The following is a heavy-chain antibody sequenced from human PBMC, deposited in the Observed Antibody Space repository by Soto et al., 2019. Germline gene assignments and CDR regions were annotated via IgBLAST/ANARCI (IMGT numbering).Heavy chain of an antibody. D-gene: IGHD3-3*02. CDR3: ARGRLSVALYYFDS. J-gene: IGHJ4*02. CDR2: IIPIPGIT. CDR1: GVTFSSYI. V-gene: IGHV1-69*02. Sequence: QVQLVHSGAEVKKPGSSVKVSCKASGVTFSSYIITWARQAPGQGLEWMGRIIPIPGITTYAQKFQGRITISADKSTSTAYMELSSLSSEDTAVYYCARGRLSVALYYFDSWGQGTLVTVSS.